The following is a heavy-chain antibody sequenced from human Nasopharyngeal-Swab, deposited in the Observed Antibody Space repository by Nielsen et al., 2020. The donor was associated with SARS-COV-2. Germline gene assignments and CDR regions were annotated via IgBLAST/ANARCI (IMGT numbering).Heavy chain of an antibody. CDR1: GFTFDDYG. CDR2: INWNGGST. D-gene: IGHD1-26*01. J-gene: IGHJ4*02. CDR3: ARVIRSYCFDY. Sequence: GGSLRLSCAASGFTFDDYGMSWVRQAPEKGLEWVSGINWNGGSTGYAASVKGRFTISRDNAKNALYLQMNSLRAEDTALYYCARVIRSYCFDYWGQGTLVTVSS. V-gene: IGHV3-20*04.